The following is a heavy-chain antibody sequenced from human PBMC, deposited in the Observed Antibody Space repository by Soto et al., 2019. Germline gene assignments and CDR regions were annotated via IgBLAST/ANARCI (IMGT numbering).Heavy chain of an antibody. J-gene: IGHJ4*02. CDR2: ISGSGGST. V-gene: IGHV3-23*01. D-gene: IGHD6-6*01. CDR3: ACLTAALTSSGFDY. Sequence: EVLLLESGGGLVQPGGSLRLSCAASGFTFSSYVMSWVRQAPGKGLEWVSAISGSGGSTYYADSVKGRFTISRDNSKNTVYLQMSSLRVEDTAVYYCACLTAALTSSGFDYWGQGTLVTVSS. CDR1: GFTFSSYV.